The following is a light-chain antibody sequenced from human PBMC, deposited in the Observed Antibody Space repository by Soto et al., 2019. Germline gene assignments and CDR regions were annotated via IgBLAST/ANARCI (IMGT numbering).Light chain of an antibody. Sequence: QSALTQPPSASGSHGQSVTISCTGTSSDVGGYNYVSWYQQHPGKAPKLMIYEVSKRPSGVPDRFSGSKSGNTASLTVSGLQAEDEADYYCSSYAGSNNHVVFGGGTKVTVL. CDR3: SSYAGSNNHVV. CDR2: EVS. V-gene: IGLV2-8*01. CDR1: SSDVGGYNY. J-gene: IGLJ2*01.